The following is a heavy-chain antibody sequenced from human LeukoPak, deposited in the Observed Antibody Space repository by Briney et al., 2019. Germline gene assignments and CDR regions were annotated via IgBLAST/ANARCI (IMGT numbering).Heavy chain of an antibody. CDR3: ARGVSGYSYGYYYYYMDV. Sequence: PGGSLRLSCAASGFTFSSYSMNWVRQAPGKGLEWIGEINHSGSTNYNPSLKSRVTISVDTSKNQFSLKLSSVTAADTAVYYCARGVSGYSYGYYYYYMDVWGKGTTVTVSS. CDR1: GFTFSSYS. CDR2: INHSGST. D-gene: IGHD5-18*01. J-gene: IGHJ6*03. V-gene: IGHV4-34*01.